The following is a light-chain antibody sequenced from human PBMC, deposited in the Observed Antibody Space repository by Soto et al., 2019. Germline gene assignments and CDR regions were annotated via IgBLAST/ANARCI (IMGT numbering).Light chain of an antibody. CDR3: SAYAGSNNFV. Sequence: QSVLTQPPSASGSPGQSVTISCTGTSSDVGDNYVSWYQQQLGKAPKLIIYEVSQRPSGVPDRFSGSKSGNTASLTVSGLQTEDEADYYCSAYAGSNNFVFGSGTKLTVL. J-gene: IGLJ1*01. V-gene: IGLV2-8*01. CDR2: EVS. CDR1: SSDVGDNY.